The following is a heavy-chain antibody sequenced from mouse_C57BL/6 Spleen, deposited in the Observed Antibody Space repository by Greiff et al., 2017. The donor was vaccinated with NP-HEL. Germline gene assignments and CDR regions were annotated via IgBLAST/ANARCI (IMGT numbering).Heavy chain of an antibody. CDR2: IPPNSGST. CDR1: GYTFTSYW. Sequence: VQLQQPGAELVKPGASVKLSCKASGYTFTSYWMHWVKQRPGQGLEWIGMIPPNSGSTNYNEKFKSKATLTVDKSSSTAYMQLSSLTSEDSAVYYCARTGTYYFDYWGQGTTLTVSS. CDR3: ARTGTYYFDY. J-gene: IGHJ2*01. V-gene: IGHV1-64*01. D-gene: IGHD4-1*01.